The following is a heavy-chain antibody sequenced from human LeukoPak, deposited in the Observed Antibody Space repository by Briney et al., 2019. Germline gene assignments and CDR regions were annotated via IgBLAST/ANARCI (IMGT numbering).Heavy chain of an antibody. J-gene: IGHJ4*02. CDR1: GGSISSNNW. D-gene: IGHD1-26*01. Sequence: SGTLSLTCAVSGGSISSNNWWGWVRQPPGKGLEWIGEIYHSGSPNYNPSLKSRVTISVDKSRNHFSLNLSSVTAADTAVYYCAINSGSYQPYYFDYWGQGTLVTVSS. CDR3: AINSGSYQPYYFDY. V-gene: IGHV4-4*02. CDR2: IYHSGSP.